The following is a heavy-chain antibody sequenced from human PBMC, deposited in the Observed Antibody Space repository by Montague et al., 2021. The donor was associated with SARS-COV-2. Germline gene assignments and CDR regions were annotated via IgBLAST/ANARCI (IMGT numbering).Heavy chain of an antibody. CDR3: VRGIEAAGSYDC. V-gene: IGHV6-1*01. CDR2: TYYRSMWKS. CDR1: GDSASSNSAT. J-gene: IGHJ4*02. D-gene: IGHD6-13*01. Sequence: CAISGDSASSNSATWDWIRQSPSRGLEWLGRTYYRSMWKSDYARSVKSRIAINPDTSKNQFSLQLSSVTPEDTALYYCVRGIEAAGSYDCWGQGTLVTVSS.